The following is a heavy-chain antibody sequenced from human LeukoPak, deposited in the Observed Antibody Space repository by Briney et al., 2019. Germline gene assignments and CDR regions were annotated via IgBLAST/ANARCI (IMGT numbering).Heavy chain of an antibody. CDR2: IIPIFGTA. Sequence: CSVKVYCKASGGTFSSYAMSWVRQAPGQGLEWMGRIIPIFGTADYAQKFQGRVTITTDESTSTAYMELSSLRSEDTAVYYCARDQEWLRFDYWGQGTLVTVSS. D-gene: IGHD5-12*01. CDR1: GGTFSSYA. J-gene: IGHJ4*02. CDR3: ARDQEWLRFDY. V-gene: IGHV1-69*05.